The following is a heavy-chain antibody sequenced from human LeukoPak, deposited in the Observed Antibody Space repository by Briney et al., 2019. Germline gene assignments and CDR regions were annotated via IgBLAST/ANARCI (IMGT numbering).Heavy chain of an antibody. D-gene: IGHD1-1*01. V-gene: IGHV3-74*03. CDR3: ARVNERLDAFDY. CDR1: GFTFGGSW. Sequence: GGSLRLSCAASGFTFGGSWMLWVRQAPGKGLMCVARISKDGRTTTYVDSVKGRFTVSRDNAKNTLYLQMNSLRAKDTAVYYCARVNERLDAFDYWGQGTLVTVSS. CDR2: ISKDGRTT. J-gene: IGHJ4*02.